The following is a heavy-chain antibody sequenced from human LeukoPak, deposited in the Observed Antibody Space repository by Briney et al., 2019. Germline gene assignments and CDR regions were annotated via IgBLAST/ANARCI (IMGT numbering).Heavy chain of an antibody. CDR1: GFTFNDYY. V-gene: IGHV3-11*01. Sequence: GGSLILSCAASGFTFNDYYMTWIRQAPGKGLEWIAYVSTTSKTIYYVESVKGRFSISRDNAKNSVSLQMNSLRDDDTAVYYCARGTLLTRDSGYPVFAYWGQGTQVTVSS. J-gene: IGHJ4*02. CDR2: VSTTSKTI. CDR3: ARGTLLTRDSGYPVFAY. D-gene: IGHD3-22*01.